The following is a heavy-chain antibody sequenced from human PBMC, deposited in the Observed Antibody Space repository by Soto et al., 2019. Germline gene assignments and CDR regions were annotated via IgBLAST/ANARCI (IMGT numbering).Heavy chain of an antibody. J-gene: IGHJ6*02. V-gene: IGHV3-30*18. Sequence: QVQLVESGGGVVQPGMSLRLSCAASGFTFSSYGMHWVRQAPGKGLEWMAVISYDGNNKYYADSVKGRFTISRDNSKNTLYLQMNSLRAEDTAVYYCAKVLQLGATFGNPNYYYYGMDVWGQGTTVTVSS. CDR2: ISYDGNNK. CDR1: GFTFSSYG. CDR3: AKVLQLGATFGNPNYYYYGMDV. D-gene: IGHD1-26*01.